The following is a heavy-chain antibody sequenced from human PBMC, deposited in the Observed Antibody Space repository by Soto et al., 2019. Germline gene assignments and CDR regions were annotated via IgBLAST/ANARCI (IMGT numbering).Heavy chain of an antibody. CDR1: GFTFSNAW. Sequence: GGSLRLSCAASGFTFSNAWMSWVRQAPGKGLEWVGRIKSKTDGGTTDYAAPVKGRFTISRDDSKNTLYLQMNSLKTEDTAVYYFTTDRPYYYYGMDVWGQGTTVTVS. CDR2: IKSKTDGGTT. J-gene: IGHJ6*02. V-gene: IGHV3-15*01. CDR3: TTDRPYYYYGMDV.